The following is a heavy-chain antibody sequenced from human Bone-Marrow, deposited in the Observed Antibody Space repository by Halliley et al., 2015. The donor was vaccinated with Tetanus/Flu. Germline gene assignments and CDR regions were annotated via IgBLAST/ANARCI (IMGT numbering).Heavy chain of an antibody. CDR3: VKGLYSSSWEIDC. Sequence: SSNGGSTYYADSVKGRFTISRDNSKNTVYPQMSSLRVEDTAVYYCVKGLYSSSWEIDCWGQGTLVTVSS. CDR2: SSNGGST. J-gene: IGHJ4*02. V-gene: IGHV3-64D*06. D-gene: IGHD6-13*01.